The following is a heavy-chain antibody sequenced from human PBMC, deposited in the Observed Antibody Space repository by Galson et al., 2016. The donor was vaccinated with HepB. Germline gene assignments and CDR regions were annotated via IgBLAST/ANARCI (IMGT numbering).Heavy chain of an antibody. V-gene: IGHV1-18*01. CDR1: GYPYISYG. D-gene: IGHD3-3*01. CDR2: MSASNGNT. CDR3: ARSSFGVSNP. J-gene: IGHJ5*02. Sequence: VKVSCKASGYPYISYGINWVRQAPGQGLEWMGWMSASNGNTDYAQKFHGRVTMTTDTSTNTAYMELRCLRSDDTAMYYCARSSFGVSNPWGQGTLVTVSS.